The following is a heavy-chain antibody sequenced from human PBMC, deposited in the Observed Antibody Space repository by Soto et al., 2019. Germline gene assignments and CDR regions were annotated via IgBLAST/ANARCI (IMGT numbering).Heavy chain of an antibody. CDR2: IIPLFGTT. V-gene: IGHV1-69*01. Sequence: QVQLVQSGAELKKPGSSVKVSCKASGGNFSDHGISWVRQAPGQGLEWMGGIIPLFGTTNYAHKFKGRVQITADESTSIVYLGLTSLGFEVPARYCGATSRRASWYNWFDLWGEGTLVIVSS. D-gene: IGHD6-13*01. CDR3: ATSRRASWYNWFDL. CDR1: GGNFSDHG. J-gene: IGHJ5*02.